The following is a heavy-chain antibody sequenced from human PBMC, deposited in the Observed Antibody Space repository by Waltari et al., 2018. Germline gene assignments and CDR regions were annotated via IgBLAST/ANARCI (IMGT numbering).Heavy chain of an antibody. D-gene: IGHD6-13*01. CDR1: GYSISSGYY. CDR3: ATIPYSSSWRNFDY. V-gene: IGHV4-38-2*01. J-gene: IGHJ4*02. CDR2: IYHSGST. Sequence: QVQLQESGPGLVKPSETLSLTCAVSGYSISSGYYWGWIRQPPGKGLEWIGSIYHSGSTYYNPSLKSRVTISVDTSISTAYMELSRLRSDDTAVYYCATIPYSSSWRNFDYWGQGTLVTVSS.